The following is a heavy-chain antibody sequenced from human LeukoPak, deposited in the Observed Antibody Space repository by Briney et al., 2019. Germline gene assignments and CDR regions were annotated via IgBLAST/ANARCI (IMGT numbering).Heavy chain of an antibody. CDR2: IYYTGST. Sequence: SETLSLTCTVSGGSISSSNYYWGWIRQPPGKGLEWIGNIYYTGSTYYNPSLKSRVTISVDTSKNQFSLKLSSVTAADTAVYYCARGSSSWYIYYYYYYMDVWGKGTTVTISS. J-gene: IGHJ6*03. V-gene: IGHV4-39*07. CDR1: GGSISSSNYY. D-gene: IGHD6-13*01. CDR3: ARGSSSWYIYYYYYYMDV.